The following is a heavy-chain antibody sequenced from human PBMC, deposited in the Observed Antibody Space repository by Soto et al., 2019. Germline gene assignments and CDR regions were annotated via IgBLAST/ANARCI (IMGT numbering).Heavy chain of an antibody. J-gene: IGHJ4*02. CDR3: ARLPRTGAVGVEVDFDY. CDR2: INPNSGGT. CDR1: GYTFTGYY. Sequence: ASVKVSCKASGYTFTGYYMHWVRQAPGQGLEWMGWINPNSGGTNYAQKFKGRGTMTRDTSISTAYMELSRLRSDDTAVYYCARLPRTGAVGVEVDFDYWGQGTLVTVSS. D-gene: IGHD7-27*01. V-gene: IGHV1-2*02.